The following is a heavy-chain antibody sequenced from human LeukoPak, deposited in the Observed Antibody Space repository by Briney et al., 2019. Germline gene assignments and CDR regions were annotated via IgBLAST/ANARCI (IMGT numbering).Heavy chain of an antibody. V-gene: IGHV3-21*01. CDR2: ISSSSSYI. J-gene: IGHJ4*02. D-gene: IGHD5-18*01. CDR3: ARDRAQRWLSGGTDY. Sequence: GGSLRLSCAASGFTFSSYSMNWVRQAPGKGLEWVSSISSSSSYIYYADSVKGRFTISRDNAKNSLYLQMNSLKPEDTGVYHCARDRAQRWLSGGTDYWGQGTLVTVSS. CDR1: GFTFSSYS.